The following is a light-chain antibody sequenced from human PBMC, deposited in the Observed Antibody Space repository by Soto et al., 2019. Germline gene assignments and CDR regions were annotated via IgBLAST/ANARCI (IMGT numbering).Light chain of an antibody. CDR1: QSISTW. CDR3: QQYNSYPVM. CDR2: KAS. Sequence: DIQMTQPPSTLSASVGDRDTITCRASQSISTWLAWYQQKPGKAPKLLIYKASFFQTGVPSRLSGSESGTECSLIISSLQPDDFAAYYCQQYNSYPVMFRGGTKVEIK. V-gene: IGKV1-5*03. J-gene: IGKJ4*02.